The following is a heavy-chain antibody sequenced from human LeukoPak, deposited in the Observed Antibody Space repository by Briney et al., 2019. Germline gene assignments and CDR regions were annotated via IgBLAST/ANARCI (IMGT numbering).Heavy chain of an antibody. J-gene: IGHJ6*03. Sequence: SETLSLTCTVSGDSISSSNSYWGWIRQPPGKGLEWIGYIYYSGSTNYNPSLKSRVTISVDTSKNQFSLKLSSVTAADTAVYYCARGSYETHTAMARNYYYYYMDVWGKGTTVTVSS. CDR1: GDSISSSNSY. CDR2: IYYSGST. V-gene: IGHV4-61*05. CDR3: ARGSYETHTAMARNYYYYYMDV. D-gene: IGHD5-18*01.